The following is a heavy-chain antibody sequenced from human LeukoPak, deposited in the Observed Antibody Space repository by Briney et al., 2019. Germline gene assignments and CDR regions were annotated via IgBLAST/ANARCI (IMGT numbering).Heavy chain of an antibody. J-gene: IGHJ4*02. V-gene: IGHV3-30*18. CDR3: AKSRAAAGSYYFDY. CDR1: GFTFSSYA. CDR2: ISYDGGNK. D-gene: IGHD6-13*01. Sequence: GGSLRLSCAASGFTFSSYAMHWVRQAPGKGLEWVAVISYDGGNKYYADSVKGRFTISRDNSKNTLYLQMNSLRAEDTAVYYCAKSRAAAGSYYFDYWGQGTLVTVSS.